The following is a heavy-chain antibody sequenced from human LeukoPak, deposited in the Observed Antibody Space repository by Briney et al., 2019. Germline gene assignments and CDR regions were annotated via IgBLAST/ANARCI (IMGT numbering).Heavy chain of an antibody. CDR1: GFTFSSYS. D-gene: IGHD3-16*01. J-gene: IGHJ5*02. CDR3: ARGSYDYVWGSSRNWFDP. Sequence: GGSLRLSCAASGFTFSSYSMNWVRQAPGKGLEWVSSISSSSSYIYYADSVKGRFTISRDNAKNSLCLQMNSLRAEDTAVYYCARGSYDYVWGSSRNWFDPWGQGTLVTVSS. CDR2: ISSSSSYI. V-gene: IGHV3-21*01.